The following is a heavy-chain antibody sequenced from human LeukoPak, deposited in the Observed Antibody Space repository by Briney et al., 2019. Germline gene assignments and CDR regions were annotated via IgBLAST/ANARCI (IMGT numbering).Heavy chain of an antibody. CDR1: GYTFTGYY. V-gene: IGHV1-2*02. CDR2: INPNSGGT. CDR3: ARGIHYYDSSGMSPYFDY. J-gene: IGHJ4*02. Sequence: ASVKVSCKASGYTFTGYYMHWVRQAPGQGLEWMGWINPNSGGTNYAQKFQGRVTMTRDTSISTAYMELSRLRSDDTAVYYCARGIHYYDSSGMSPYFDYWGQGTLVTVSS. D-gene: IGHD3-22*01.